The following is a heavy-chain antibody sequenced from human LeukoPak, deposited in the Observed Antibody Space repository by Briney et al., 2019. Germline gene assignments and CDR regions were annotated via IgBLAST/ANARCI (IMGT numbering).Heavy chain of an antibody. V-gene: IGHV4-39*07. CDR1: GGSISSSSYY. J-gene: IGHJ3*02. CDR3: VPSSIAAAVWGFDAFDI. CDR2: IYYSGST. Sequence: SETLSLTCTVSGGSISSSSYYWGWIRQPPGKGLEWIGSIYYSGSTYYNPSLKSRVTISVDTSKNQFSLKLSSVTAADTAVYYCVPSSIAAAVWGFDAFDIWGQGTMVTVSS. D-gene: IGHD6-13*01.